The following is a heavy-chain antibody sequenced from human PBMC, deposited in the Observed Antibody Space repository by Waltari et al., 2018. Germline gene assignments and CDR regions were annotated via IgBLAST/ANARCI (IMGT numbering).Heavy chain of an antibody. Sequence: EVQLVESGGGLIQPGGSLRLSCADSGLTISDNYMSWVRQAPGKGLEWVSVLYSAGHTYYADSVKGRFTISRDSSKNTLYLQMNSLRTEDTAVYYCARDLVHYFDYWGQGTLVTVSS. J-gene: IGHJ4*02. CDR1: GLTISDNY. CDR2: LYSAGHT. V-gene: IGHV3-53*01. D-gene: IGHD3-16*01. CDR3: ARDLVHYFDY.